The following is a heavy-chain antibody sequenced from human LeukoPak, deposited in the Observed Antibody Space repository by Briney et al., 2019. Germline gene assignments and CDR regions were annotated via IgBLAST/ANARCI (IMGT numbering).Heavy chain of an antibody. D-gene: IGHD5-18*01. CDR2: IYYSGST. CDR1: GGSISSGGYY. CDR3: ARGYRPNWFDP. Sequence: SETLSLTCTVSGGSISSGGYYWSWIRQHPGKGLEWIGYIYYSGSTYYNPSLKSRVTISVDTSKNQFSLKLSSVTAADTAVYYCARGYRPNWFDPWGQGTLVTVSS. V-gene: IGHV4-31*03. J-gene: IGHJ5*02.